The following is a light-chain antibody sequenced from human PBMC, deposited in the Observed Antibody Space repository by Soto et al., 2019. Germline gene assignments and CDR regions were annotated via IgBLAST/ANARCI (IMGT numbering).Light chain of an antibody. J-gene: IGKJ2*01. CDR3: PQYGNSPQYT. CDR1: QSVSSSY. V-gene: IGKV3-20*01. Sequence: EIVLTQSPGTLSLSPGARATLSCRASQSVSSSYLACYQQKPGQAPRLLIYGASSRATSIPDTFSGSGSGTDFTLTTSRLEPEDFAVYYGPQYGNSPQYTFGQGTKMEIK. CDR2: GAS.